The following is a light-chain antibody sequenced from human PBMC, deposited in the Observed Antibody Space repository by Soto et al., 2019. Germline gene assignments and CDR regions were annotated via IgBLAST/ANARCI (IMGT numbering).Light chain of an antibody. CDR1: QSVSSSS. CDR2: GAS. J-gene: IGKJ1*01. Sequence: EIVLTQSPGTLSLSPGERATLSCRASQSVSSSSLAWYQQKPGQAPRLLIYGASSRATGIPDRFSGSGSGTDFTLTISRLEPEDFAVYYCQQHGSSTWTFGQGTKVDIK. V-gene: IGKV3-20*01. CDR3: QQHGSSTWT.